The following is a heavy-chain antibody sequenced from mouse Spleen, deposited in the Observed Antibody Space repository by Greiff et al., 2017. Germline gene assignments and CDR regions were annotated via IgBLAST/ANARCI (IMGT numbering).Heavy chain of an antibody. V-gene: IGHV1-61*01. D-gene: IGHD2-5*01. CDR2: IYPSDSET. J-gene: IGHJ4*01. CDR3: GLLVTGSMDY. Sequence: VQLQQSGAELVRPGSSVKLSCKASGYTFTSYWMDWVKQRPGQGLEWIGNIYPSDSETHYNQKFKDKATLTVDKSSSTAYMQLSSLTSEDSAVYYCGLLVTGSMDYWGQGTSVTVSS. CDR1: GYTFTSYW.